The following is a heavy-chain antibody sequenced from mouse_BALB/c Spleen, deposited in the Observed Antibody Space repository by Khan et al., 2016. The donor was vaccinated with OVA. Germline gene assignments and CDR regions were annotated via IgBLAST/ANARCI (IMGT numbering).Heavy chain of an antibody. CDR1: GFSLTNYG. D-gene: IGHD2-10*01. CDR3: ARQPYYHYNSMDY. Sequence: VQLKESGPGLVAPSQSLSITCTISGFSLTNYGVHWVRQPPGKGLEWLVVIWSDGSTTYNSALKSRLTISKDNSKSQVFLKMNRLQTDDTAMYFCARQPYYHYNSMDYWGQGTSVTVSS. V-gene: IGHV2-6-1*01. J-gene: IGHJ4*01. CDR2: IWSDGST.